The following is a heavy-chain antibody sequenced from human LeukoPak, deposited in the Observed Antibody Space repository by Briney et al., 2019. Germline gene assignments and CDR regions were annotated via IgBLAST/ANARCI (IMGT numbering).Heavy chain of an antibody. J-gene: IGHJ1*01. V-gene: IGHV4-59*08. CDR3: ARGVRQTYFQH. D-gene: IGHD1-1*01. CDR1: GGSISGYH. Sequence: SETLSLTCNVSGGSISGYHWSWIRQPPGKGLEWIGYIYYSGSTNYNPSLKSRVTISVDTSKNQFSLKLSSVTAADTAVYYCARGVRQTYFQHWGQGTLVTVSS. CDR2: IYYSGST.